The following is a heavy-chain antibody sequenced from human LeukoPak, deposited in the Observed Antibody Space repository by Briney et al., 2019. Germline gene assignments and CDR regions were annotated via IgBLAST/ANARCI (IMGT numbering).Heavy chain of an antibody. D-gene: IGHD3-9*01. CDR3: AKDAGDIFPSVPPYAGFDY. Sequence: GGSLRLSCAASGFTFSSYAMSWVRQAPGKGLEWVSAISGSGGSTYYADSVKGRFTISRDNSKNTLYLQMNSLRAEDTAVYYCAKDAGDIFPSVPPYAGFDYWGQGTLVTVSS. J-gene: IGHJ4*02. V-gene: IGHV3-23*01. CDR2: ISGSGGST. CDR1: GFTFSSYA.